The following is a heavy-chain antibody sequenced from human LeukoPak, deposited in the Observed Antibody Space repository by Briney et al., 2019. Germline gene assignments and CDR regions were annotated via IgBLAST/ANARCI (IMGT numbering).Heavy chain of an antibody. CDR3: ARDQVRYFDWLAQYYYYGMDV. CDR2: ISYDGSNK. CDR1: GSTFSSYA. J-gene: IGHJ6*02. V-gene: IGHV3-30*04. Sequence: PGRSLRLSCAASGSTFSSYAMHWVRQAPGKGLEWVAVISYDGSNKYYADSVKGRFTISRDNSKNTLYLQMNSLRAEDTAVYYCARDQVRYFDWLAQYYYYGMDVWGQGTTVTVSS. D-gene: IGHD3-9*01.